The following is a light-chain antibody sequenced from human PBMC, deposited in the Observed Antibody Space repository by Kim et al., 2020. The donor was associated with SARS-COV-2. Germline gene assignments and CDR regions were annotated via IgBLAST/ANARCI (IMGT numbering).Light chain of an antibody. CDR2: SAS. J-gene: IGKJ1*01. CDR1: ETIGTY. V-gene: IGKV1-39*01. CDR3: QQHYATPWT. Sequence: DIQMTQSPSSLSASVGDRVTITCRASETIGTYLNWYQLKPGTAPKLLIFSASSLPRGVPSRFSGSGSGTHFTLTISSLQHEDFASYSCQQHYATPWTFGHGTKVDIK.